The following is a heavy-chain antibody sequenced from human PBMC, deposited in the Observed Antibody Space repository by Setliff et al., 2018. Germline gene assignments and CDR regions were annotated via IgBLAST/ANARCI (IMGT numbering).Heavy chain of an antibody. J-gene: IGHJ2*01. CDR3: ARDFISGQQWLIPRRYFDL. Sequence: SETLSLTCTVSGGSISSGGYYWSWIRQHPGKGLEWIWYIYYSGRTSYYNPSLKSRVTISVDTSKNQFSLKLSSVTAADTAVYYCARDFISGQQWLIPRRYFDLWGRGTLVTVSS. CDR1: GGSISSGGYY. V-gene: IGHV4-31*03. CDR2: IYYSGRTS. D-gene: IGHD6-19*01.